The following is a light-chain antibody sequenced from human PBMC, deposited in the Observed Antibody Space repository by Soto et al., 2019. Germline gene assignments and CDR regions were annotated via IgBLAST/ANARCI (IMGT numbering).Light chain of an antibody. Sequence: EIVLTQSPGTLSLSPGERATLSCRASQSVSSSYLAWYQQKPGQAPRLLIYNTSSRATGIPDRFSGSGSGTDFTLTISRLELEDFAVYYCQQYGSSLLTFGXGT. CDR2: NTS. V-gene: IGKV3-20*01. J-gene: IGKJ4*01. CDR1: QSVSSSY. CDR3: QQYGSSLLT.